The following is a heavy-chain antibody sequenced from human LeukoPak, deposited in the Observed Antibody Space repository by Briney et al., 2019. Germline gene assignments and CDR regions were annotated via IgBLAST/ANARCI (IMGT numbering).Heavy chain of an antibody. D-gene: IGHD3-22*01. V-gene: IGHV3-23*01. Sequence: GGSLRLSCAASGFTFSSYAMSWVRQAPGKGLEWASALSGSCGSTYYADSVKGRFTISRDNSKNTLYLQMNSLRAEDTAVYYCAKVDDSSGYYYTEYFQHWGQGTLITVSS. CDR2: LSGSCGST. J-gene: IGHJ1*01. CDR1: GFTFSSYA. CDR3: AKVDDSSGYYYTEYFQH.